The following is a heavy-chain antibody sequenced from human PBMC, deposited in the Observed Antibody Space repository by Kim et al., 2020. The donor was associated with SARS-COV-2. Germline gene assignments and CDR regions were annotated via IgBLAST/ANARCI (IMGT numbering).Heavy chain of an antibody. D-gene: IGHD3-9*01. CDR2: INHSGST. V-gene: IGHV4-34*01. J-gene: IGHJ6*01. CDR1: GGTFSGYY. CDR3: ARGLYDVLMGLLWLYDYY. Sequence: SETLSLTCAVYGGTFSGYYWSWIRQPPGKGLEWIGEINHSGSTNYNPSLKSRGTISVDTLKNQSSLKLRSVTAAETAADYCARGLYDVLMGLLWLYDYY.